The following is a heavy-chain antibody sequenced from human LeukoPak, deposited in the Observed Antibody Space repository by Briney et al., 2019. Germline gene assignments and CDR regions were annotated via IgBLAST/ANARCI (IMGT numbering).Heavy chain of an antibody. D-gene: IGHD2-2*01. J-gene: IGHJ4*02. CDR2: INPNSGGT. CDR3: ARERSVVVPAARKWGYFDY. Sequence: REASVKVSCKASGYTFTGYYMHWVRQAPGQGLEWMGWINPNSGGTNYAQKFQGRVTMTRDTSISTAYMELSRLRSDDTAVYYCARERSVVVPAARKWGYFDYWGQGTLVTVSS. V-gene: IGHV1-2*02. CDR1: GYTFTGYY.